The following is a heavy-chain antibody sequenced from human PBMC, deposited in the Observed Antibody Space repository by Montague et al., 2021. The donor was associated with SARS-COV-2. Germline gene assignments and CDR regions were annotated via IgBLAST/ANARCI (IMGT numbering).Heavy chain of an antibody. V-gene: IGHV4-39*07. CDR2: IYYSGST. CDR3: ARVGRQQLVRLSGMDV. D-gene: IGHD6-13*01. J-gene: IGHJ6*02. CDR1: GGSISSSSYY. Sequence: SETLSLTCTVSGGSISSSSYYWGWIRQPPGKGLEWIGSIYYSGSTYYNPSLKSRVTISVDTSKNQFSLKLSSVTDADTAVYYCARVGRQQLVRLSGMDVWGQGTTVTVSS.